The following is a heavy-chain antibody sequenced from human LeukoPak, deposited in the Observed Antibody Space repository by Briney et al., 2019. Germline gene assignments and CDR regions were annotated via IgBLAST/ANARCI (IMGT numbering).Heavy chain of an antibody. J-gene: IGHJ4*02. CDR2: IYRSGTT. CDR3: ARDGLLMQNYYFDY. V-gene: IGHV4-38-2*02. CDR1: GFSISNGYY. Sequence: SETLSLTCTVSGFSISNGYYWGWVRQAPEKGLEWLGIIYRSGTTYYNPSFKSRVTISVDRSKNQFSLKLTSLTATDTAVYYCARDGLLMQNYYFDYWGPGTLVTVSS. D-gene: IGHD1-26*01.